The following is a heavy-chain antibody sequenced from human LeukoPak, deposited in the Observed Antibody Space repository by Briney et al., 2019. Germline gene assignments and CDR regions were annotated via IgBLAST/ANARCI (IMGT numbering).Heavy chain of an antibody. J-gene: IGHJ4*02. CDR2: IRYNGSNK. D-gene: IGHD3-22*01. CDR3: ASTPIKYYYDSSGYYVDY. Sequence: GGSLRLSCAASGFTFSSYGMHWVRQAPGKGLEWVAFIRYNGSNKYYADSVKGRFTISRDNSKNTLYLQMNSLRAEDTAVYYCASTPIKYYYDSSGYYVDYWGQGTLVTVSS. V-gene: IGHV3-30*02. CDR1: GFTFSSYG.